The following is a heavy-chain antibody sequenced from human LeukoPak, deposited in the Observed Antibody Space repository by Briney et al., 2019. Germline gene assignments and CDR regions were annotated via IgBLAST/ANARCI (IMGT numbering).Heavy chain of an antibody. CDR1: GYTFTSYG. J-gene: IGHJ5*02. Sequence: ASVKVSCKASGYTFTSYGISWVRQAPGQGLEWMGWISAYNGNTNYAQKLQGRVTMTTDTSTSTAYMELRSLRSDDTAVYYCARTYYYDSSGYLGPWGQGTLVTVSS. CDR2: ISAYNGNT. CDR3: ARTYYYDSSGYLGP. V-gene: IGHV1-18*01. D-gene: IGHD3-22*01.